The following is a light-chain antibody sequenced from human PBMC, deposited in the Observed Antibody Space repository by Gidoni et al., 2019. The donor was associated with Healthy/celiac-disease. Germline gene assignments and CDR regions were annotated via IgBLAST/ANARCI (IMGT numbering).Light chain of an antibody. Sequence: DIVLTQSPRTLSLSPGERATLSCRASQSVSSSYLAWYQQKPGQAPRRLIYGASSRSTGLPDRFSGSGSGTDFTLTISRLEPEDFAVYYCQQYGSSPRYTFGQGTKLEIK. CDR3: QQYGSSPRYT. J-gene: IGKJ2*01. V-gene: IGKV3-20*01. CDR1: QSVSSSY. CDR2: GAS.